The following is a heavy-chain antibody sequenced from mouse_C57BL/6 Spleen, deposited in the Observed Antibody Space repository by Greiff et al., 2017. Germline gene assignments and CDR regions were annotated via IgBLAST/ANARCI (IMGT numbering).Heavy chain of an antibody. J-gene: IGHJ4*01. Sequence: EVQRVESGGGLVKPGGSLKLSCAASGFTFSDYGMHWVRQAPEKGLEWVAYISSGSSTIYYADTVKGRFTISRDNAKNTLFLQMTSLRSEDTAMYYCARGDYDGYAMDYWGQGTSVTVSS. V-gene: IGHV5-17*01. CDR1: GFTFSDYG. D-gene: IGHD2-4*01. CDR3: ARGDYDGYAMDY. CDR2: ISSGSSTI.